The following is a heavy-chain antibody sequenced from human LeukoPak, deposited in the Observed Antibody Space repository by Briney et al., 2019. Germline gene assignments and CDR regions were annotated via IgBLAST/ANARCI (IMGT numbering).Heavy chain of an antibody. V-gene: IGHV4-59*01. CDR3: ARGGVVVAATNPYYYYYMDV. Sequence: SETLSLTCTVSGGSISSYYWSWIRQPPGKGLEWIGYIYYSGSTNYNPSLKSRVTISVDTSKNQFSLKLSSVTAADTAVYYCARGGVVVAATNPYYYYYMDVCGKGTTVTVSS. D-gene: IGHD2-15*01. J-gene: IGHJ6*03. CDR2: IYYSGST. CDR1: GGSISSYY.